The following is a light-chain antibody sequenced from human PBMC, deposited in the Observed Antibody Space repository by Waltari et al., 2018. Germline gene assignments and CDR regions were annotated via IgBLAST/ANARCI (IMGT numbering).Light chain of an antibody. V-gene: IGLV2-14*03. CDR2: DVS. CDR1: SSDVGGYSY. J-gene: IGLJ2*01. CDR3: SSYTSSNTVV. Sequence: HSALTQPASVSGSPGQSITIPCSGSSSDVGGYSYVSWYLQYPGQAPKLIIYDVSQRPAEIADRCSGSKSGRTASLTIPGLQAEDEADYYCSSYTSSNTVVFGGGTKVTVL.